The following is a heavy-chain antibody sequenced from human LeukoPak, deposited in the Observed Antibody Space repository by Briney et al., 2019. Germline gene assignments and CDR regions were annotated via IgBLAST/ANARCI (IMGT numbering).Heavy chain of an antibody. CDR2: INHSGST. V-gene: IGHV4-34*01. D-gene: IGHD3-3*01. CDR1: GGSFSGYY. CDR3: ARDRLRITIFGVVIEDYGMDV. J-gene: IGHJ6*02. Sequence: PSETLSLTCAVYGGSFSGYYWSWIRQPPGKGLEWIGEINHSGSTNYNPSLKSRVTISVDTSKNQFSLKLSSVTAADTAVYYCARDRLRITIFGVVIEDYGMDVWGQGTTVTVSS.